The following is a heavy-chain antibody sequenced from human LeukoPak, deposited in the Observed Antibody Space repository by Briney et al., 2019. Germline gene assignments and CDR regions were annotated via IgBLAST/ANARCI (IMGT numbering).Heavy chain of an antibody. CDR1: GFTFNSYS. V-gene: IGHV3-48*01. D-gene: IGHD3-22*01. CDR2: ISSTGSTI. CDR3: ARGSGRTYYYDSSGYYNFDY. J-gene: IGHJ4*02. Sequence: PGGSLRLSCAASGFTFNSYSMNWVRQAPGKGLEWISYISSTGSTIYYADSVKGRFTISRENAKNSLYLQMNSLRAGDTAVYYCARGSGRTYYYDSSGYYNFDYWGQGTLVTVSS.